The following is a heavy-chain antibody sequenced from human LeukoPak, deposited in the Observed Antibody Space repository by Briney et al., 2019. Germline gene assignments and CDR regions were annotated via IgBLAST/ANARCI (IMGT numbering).Heavy chain of an antibody. CDR2: IYYSGST. CDR1: GGSISSSSYY. V-gene: IGHV4-39*01. Sequence: SETLSLTCTVSGGSISSSSYYWGWIRQPPGKGLEWIGTIYYSGSTYYNPSLKSRVTISVDTSKNQISLKLSSVTAADTAVYYCARHKEGYCNGGTCPYYFDYWGQGTLVTVSS. D-gene: IGHD2-15*01. J-gene: IGHJ4*02. CDR3: ARHKEGYCNGGTCPYYFDY.